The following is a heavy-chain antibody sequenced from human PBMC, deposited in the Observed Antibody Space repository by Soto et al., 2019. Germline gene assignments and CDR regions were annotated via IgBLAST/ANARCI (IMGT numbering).Heavy chain of an antibody. J-gene: IGHJ4*02. V-gene: IGHV3-23*01. CDR3: AKDESYYYDSSGYYSIPY. CDR1: GFTFSSYA. CDR2: ISGSGGST. D-gene: IGHD3-22*01. Sequence: LRLSCAASGFTFSSYAMSWFRQAPGKGLEWVSAISGSGGSTYYADSVKGRFTISRDNSKNTLYLQMNSLRAEDTAVYYCAKDESYYYDSSGYYSIPYWGQGTLVTVSS.